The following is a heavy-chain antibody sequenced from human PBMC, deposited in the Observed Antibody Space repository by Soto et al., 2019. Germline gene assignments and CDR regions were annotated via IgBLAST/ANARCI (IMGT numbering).Heavy chain of an antibody. CDR1: GGTFSSYA. CDR2: IIPIFGTA. V-gene: IGHV1-69*01. Sequence: QVQLVQSGAEVKKPGSSVKVSCKASGGTFSSYAISWVRQAPGQGLEWMGGIIPIFGTANYAQKFQGRVTITADESTSTAYMELSSLRSEDTAVYYRARSGGGYSSSWYVLDYWGQGTLVTVSS. J-gene: IGHJ4*02. CDR3: ARSGGGYSSSWYVLDY. D-gene: IGHD6-13*01.